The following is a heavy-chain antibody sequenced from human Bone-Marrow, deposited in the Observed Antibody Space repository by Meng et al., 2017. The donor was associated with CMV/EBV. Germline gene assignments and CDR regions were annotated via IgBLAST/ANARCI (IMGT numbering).Heavy chain of an antibody. J-gene: IGHJ3*02. CDR1: GFTFSSYG. D-gene: IGHD2-2*02. CDR3: AKGGWDIVVVPAAIGHDAFDI. Sequence: GGSLRLSCAASGFTFSSYGMHWVRQAPGKGLEWVAFIRYDGSNKYYADSVKGRFTISRDNSKNTLYLQMNSLRAEDTAVYYCAKGGWDIVVVPAAIGHDAFDIWGQGTMVAFSS. CDR2: IRYDGSNK. V-gene: IGHV3-30*02.